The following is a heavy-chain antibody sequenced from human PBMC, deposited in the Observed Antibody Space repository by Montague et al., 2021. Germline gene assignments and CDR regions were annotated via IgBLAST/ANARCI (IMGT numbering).Heavy chain of an antibody. CDR3: ARGWQKRFDP. CDR1: GDSVSSNDAT. CDR2: TYYRCKWYN. J-gene: IGHJ5*02. V-gene: IGHV6-1*01. Sequence: CAISGDSVSSNDATWNWIRQSPSRGLEWLGRTYYRCKWYNEYAISVKSRITVNPDTSKNQFSLLLNSVTPGDTAVYYCARGWQKRFDPWGQGILVTVSS. D-gene: IGHD5-24*01.